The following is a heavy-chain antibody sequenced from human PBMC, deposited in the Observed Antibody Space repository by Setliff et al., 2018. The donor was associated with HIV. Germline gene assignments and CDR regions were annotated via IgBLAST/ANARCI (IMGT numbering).Heavy chain of an antibody. D-gene: IGHD6-19*01. J-gene: IGHJ4*02. CDR1: GGSISSSDYY. CDR3: ARGRQWLERDYFDY. Sequence: SETLSLTCTVSGGSISSSDYYWGWIRQPPGKGLEWIGSIYHSGSTYYNPSLKSRVTISVDTSKNQFSLKLSSVTAADTAVDYCARGRQWLERDYFDYWGQGTLVTVSS. CDR2: IYHSGST. V-gene: IGHV4-39*07.